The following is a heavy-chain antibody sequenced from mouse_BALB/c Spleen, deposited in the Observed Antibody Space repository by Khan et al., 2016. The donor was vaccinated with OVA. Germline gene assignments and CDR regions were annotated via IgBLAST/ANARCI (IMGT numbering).Heavy chain of an antibody. CDR2: INTYTGEP. Sequence: QIQLVQSGPELKKTGETVKISCKSSGYTSTNYGLNWVKQAPGKGLKWMGLINTYTGEPTYADDSKGRFAFSLETSASPAYLQINSLQNEDTATYFCARPPYCSYVMVNWGQGTSVTVSS. CDR1: GYTSTNYG. D-gene: IGHD2-10*01. CDR3: ARPPYCSYVMVN. J-gene: IGHJ4*01. V-gene: IGHV9-3-1*01.